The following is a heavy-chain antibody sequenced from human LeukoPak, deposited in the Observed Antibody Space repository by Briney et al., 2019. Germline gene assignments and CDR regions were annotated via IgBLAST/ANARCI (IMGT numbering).Heavy chain of an antibody. V-gene: IGHV4-34*01. Sequence: SENLSLTCAVYGGSFSGYYWSWIRQPPGKGLEWIGEINHSGSTNYNPSLKSRVTISVDTSKNQFSLKLSSVTAADTAVYYCARLLAAPYYYYYMDVWGKGTTVTVSS. CDR2: INHSGST. D-gene: IGHD6-6*01. CDR3: ARLLAAPYYYYYMDV. J-gene: IGHJ6*03. CDR1: GGSFSGYY.